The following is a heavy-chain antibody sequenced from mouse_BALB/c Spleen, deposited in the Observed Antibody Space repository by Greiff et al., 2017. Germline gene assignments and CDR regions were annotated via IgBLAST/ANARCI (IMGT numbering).Heavy chain of an antibody. D-gene: IGHD1-1*01. J-gene: IGHJ2*01. CDR2: INPYNGDT. V-gene: IGHV1-20*02. Sequence: VQLQQSGPELVKPGASVKISCKASGYSFTGYFMNWVMQSHGKSLEWIGRINPYNGDTFYNQKFKGKATLTVDKSSSTAHMELRSLASEDSAVYYCARGGDYYGSSSPYFDYWGQGTTLTVSS. CDR1: GYSFTGYF. CDR3: ARGGDYYGSSSPYFDY.